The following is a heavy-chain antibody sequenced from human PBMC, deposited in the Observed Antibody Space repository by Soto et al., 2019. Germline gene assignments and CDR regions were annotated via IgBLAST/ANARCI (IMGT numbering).Heavy chain of an antibody. D-gene: IGHD1-26*01. CDR2: VSYSGGNT. CDR3: AKESEHYYYHGMDV. J-gene: IGHJ6*02. Sequence: GSLRLSFAASGFTFNTYAMSWVRQAPGKGLEWVSTVSYSGGNTYYADFVKGRFTISRDNSKNSLYLQMNSLGAEDTAMYYCAKESEHYYYHGMDVWGQGTTVTVSS. V-gene: IGHV3-23*01. CDR1: GFTFNTYA.